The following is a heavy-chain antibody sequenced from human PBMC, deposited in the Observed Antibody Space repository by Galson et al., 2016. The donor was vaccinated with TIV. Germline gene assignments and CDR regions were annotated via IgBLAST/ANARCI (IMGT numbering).Heavy chain of an antibody. CDR2: IKQDGSVK. J-gene: IGHJ4*02. CDR1: GFTFSDYW. V-gene: IGHV3-7*01. CDR3: ARKGLADY. Sequence: SLRLSCAASGFTFSDYWMSWVRQAPGKGLEWVANIKQDGSVKYYVDSVKGRFTISRDNAKNSLYLQMNSLGGEDTAVYYCARKGLADYWGQGTLVTVSS.